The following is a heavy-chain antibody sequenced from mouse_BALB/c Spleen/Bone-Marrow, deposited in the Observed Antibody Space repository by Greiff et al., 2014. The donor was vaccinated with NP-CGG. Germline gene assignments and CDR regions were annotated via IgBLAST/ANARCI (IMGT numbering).Heavy chain of an antibody. J-gene: IGHJ3*01. CDR1: GFTFSNYA. D-gene: IGHD1-1*01. V-gene: IGHV5-6-5*01. Sequence: EVMLVESGGDLVKPGGSLKLSCAASGFTFSNYAMPWVRQTPEKRLEWVASISSGGSTYYSDSVKGRFTISRDNAGNILYLQMSSLRSEDTAMYYCVKGLYYGSNYLTYWGQGTLVTVSA. CDR2: ISSGGST. CDR3: VKGLYYGSNYLTY.